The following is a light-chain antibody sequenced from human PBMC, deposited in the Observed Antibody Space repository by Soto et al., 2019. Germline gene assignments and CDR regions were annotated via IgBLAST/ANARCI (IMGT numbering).Light chain of an antibody. V-gene: IGKV3-15*01. CDR3: QQYNRWPLT. CDR2: DAS. J-gene: IGKJ4*01. CDR1: QNIHDK. Sequence: VMTQSPATLSVSPGERVSLSCRASQNIHDKLAWYQQKPGQTPRLLIYDASTRATGISGSFSGSGSGTEFTLTISSLQSEDFAVYYCQQYNRWPLTFGGGTKVDIK.